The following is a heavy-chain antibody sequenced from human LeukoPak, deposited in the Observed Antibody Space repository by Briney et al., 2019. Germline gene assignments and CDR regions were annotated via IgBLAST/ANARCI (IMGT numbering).Heavy chain of an antibody. Sequence: GGSLRLSCAVSGFTFSDYWMHWVRQTPTNGLVWVSRVNSDGSSTNYADSVKGRFIIFRDDAKNTLYLQMNSLRAEDTAVYYCAKGLSHYGDYLAFDYWGQGTLVTVSS. CDR1: GFTFSDYW. D-gene: IGHD4-17*01. CDR3: AKGLSHYGDYLAFDY. CDR2: VNSDGSST. V-gene: IGHV3-74*01. J-gene: IGHJ4*02.